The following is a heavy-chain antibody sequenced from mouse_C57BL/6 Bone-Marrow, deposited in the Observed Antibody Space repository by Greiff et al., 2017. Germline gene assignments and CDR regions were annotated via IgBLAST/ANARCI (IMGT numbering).Heavy chain of an antibody. J-gene: IGHJ4*01. D-gene: IGHD1-1*01. CDR2: IWSDGST. Sequence: QVQLKQSGPGLVAPSQSLSITCTVSGFSLTSYGVHWVRQPPGKGLEWLVVIWSDGSTTYNSALKSRLSISKDNSKSQVFLKMNSLQTDDTAMYYCARHLPYYYGSNYAMDYWGQGTSVTVSS. CDR1: GFSLTSYG. V-gene: IGHV2-6-1*01. CDR3: ARHLPYYYGSNYAMDY.